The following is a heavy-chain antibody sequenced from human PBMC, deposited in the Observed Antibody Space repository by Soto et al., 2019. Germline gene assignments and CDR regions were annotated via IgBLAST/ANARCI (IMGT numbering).Heavy chain of an antibody. J-gene: IGHJ6*02. CDR1: GGSISSSSYY. Sequence: SETLSLTCTVSGGSISSSSYYWGWIRQPPGKGLEWIGSIYYSGSTYYNPSLKSRVTISVDTSKNQFSLKLSSVTAADTAVYYCARDLLGGVAGDYYYYGMDVWGQGTTVTVSS. D-gene: IGHD6-19*01. CDR3: ARDLLGGVAGDYYYYGMDV. CDR2: IYYSGST. V-gene: IGHV4-39*07.